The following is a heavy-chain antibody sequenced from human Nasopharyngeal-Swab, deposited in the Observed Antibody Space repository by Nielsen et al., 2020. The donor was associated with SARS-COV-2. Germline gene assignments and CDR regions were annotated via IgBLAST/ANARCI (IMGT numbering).Heavy chain of an antibody. CDR3: AKDRAYYYGSGSYWFDAFDI. V-gene: IGHV3-9*01. D-gene: IGHD3-10*01. CDR1: VFTFAVYA. J-gene: IGHJ3*02. Sequence: GGSLRLSSPSSVFTFAVYAMHWVRQAPGQGLEWVSGISWNSGSIGYADSVKGRFTISRDNAKNSLYLQMNSLRAEDTALYYCAKDRAYYYGSGSYWFDAFDIWGQGTMVTVSS. CDR2: ISWNSGSI.